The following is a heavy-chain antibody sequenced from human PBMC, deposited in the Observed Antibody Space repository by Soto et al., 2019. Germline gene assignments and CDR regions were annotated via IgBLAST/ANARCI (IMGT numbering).Heavy chain of an antibody. J-gene: IGHJ3*01. CDR1: GFTFSTYD. CDR3: AIADGVKSGTFDF. CDR2: IWYDGSNQ. D-gene: IGHD4-17*01. Sequence: QVQLVESGGGVVQPGRSLRLSCAASGFTFSTYDMHWVRQAPGKGLDWVAVIWYDGSNQDYADSVKGRFTISRDNSKNSLVLQLTSLRGEDTAVYYCAIADGVKSGTFDFWGQGTMVTVSS. V-gene: IGHV3-33*03.